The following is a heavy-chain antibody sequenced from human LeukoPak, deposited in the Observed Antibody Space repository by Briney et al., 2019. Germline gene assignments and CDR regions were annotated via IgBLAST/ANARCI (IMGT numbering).Heavy chain of an antibody. Sequence: ASVNVSCKASGYTFTGYYMHWVRQAPGQGLEWMGWINPNSGGTNYAQKLQGRVTMTRDTSTSTVYMELSSLRSEDTAVYYCARERAMVRGVMGPHYYYYYGMDVWGQGTTVTVSS. V-gene: IGHV1-2*02. CDR2: INPNSGGT. CDR3: ARERAMVRGVMGPHYYYYYGMDV. D-gene: IGHD3-10*01. CDR1: GYTFTGYY. J-gene: IGHJ6*02.